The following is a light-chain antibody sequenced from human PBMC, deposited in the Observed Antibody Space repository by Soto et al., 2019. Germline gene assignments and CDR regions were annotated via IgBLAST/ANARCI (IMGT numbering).Light chain of an antibody. CDR1: QSVSSSY. J-gene: IGKJ1*01. CDR2: VAS. CDR3: QQYGSSPRT. V-gene: IGKV3-20*01. Sequence: EIVLTQSPGTLSLSPGERANLSCRASQSVSSSYLAWYQQKPGQAPRLLIYVASSRATGIPDRFSGSGFGTDFTFTISRLEPEDFAVYYCQQYGSSPRTFGQGTKVDIK.